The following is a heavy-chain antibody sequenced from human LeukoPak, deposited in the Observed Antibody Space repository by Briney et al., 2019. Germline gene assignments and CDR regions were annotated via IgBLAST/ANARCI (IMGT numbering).Heavy chain of an antibody. V-gene: IGHV1-69*13. CDR1: GGTFSSYA. CDR2: IIPIFGTA. CDR3: ARAGPMDNGGNFNYFDY. J-gene: IGHJ4*02. Sequence: GASVKVSCKASGGTFSSYAISWVRQAPGQGLEWMGGIIPIFGTANYAQKFQGRVTITADESTSTAYMELSSLRSEDTAVYYCARAGPMDNGGNFNYFDYWGQGTLVTVSS. D-gene: IGHD4-23*01.